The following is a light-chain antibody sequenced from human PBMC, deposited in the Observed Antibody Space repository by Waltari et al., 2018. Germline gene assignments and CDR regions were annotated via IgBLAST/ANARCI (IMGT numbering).Light chain of an antibody. CDR1: ASNIRAGFD. CDR3: QSYDSSLTGSWV. CDR2: GNN. J-gene: IGLJ3*02. V-gene: IGLV1-40*01. Sequence: QSVLTQPPSVAGAPGQRVPIPCTGSASNIRAGFDVHWYQQLPGTAPKLLVYGNNSRPSGVPDRFSASKSGTSASLAITGLQAEDEADYYCQSYDSSLTGSWVFGGGTKLTVL.